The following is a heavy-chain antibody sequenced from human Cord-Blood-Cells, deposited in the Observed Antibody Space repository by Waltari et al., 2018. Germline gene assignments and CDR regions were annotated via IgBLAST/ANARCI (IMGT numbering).Heavy chain of an antibody. CDR3: ASLVDYYDSSGYSDAFDI. CDR2: IYHSGST. Sequence: QVQLQESGPGLVKPSGTLSLTCAVSGGSISSSTWWSWVRVPPGKGREWIGEIYHSGSTNYNPSLKSRVTISVDKSKNQFSLKLSSVTAADTAVYYCASLVDYYDSSGYSDAFDIWGQGTMVTVSS. J-gene: IGHJ3*02. CDR1: GGSISSSTW. D-gene: IGHD3-22*01. V-gene: IGHV4-4*02.